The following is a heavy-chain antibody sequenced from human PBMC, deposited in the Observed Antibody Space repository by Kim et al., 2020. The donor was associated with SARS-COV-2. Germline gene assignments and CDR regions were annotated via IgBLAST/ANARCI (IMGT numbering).Heavy chain of an antibody. Sequence: GGSLRLSCVASGFTFDTYAMSWVRQAPGKGLEWVSVISGNGVNKFYADSARGRFTISRDNSKDTLYLQMNSLRDEDTALYYCAKVVVMDGYNYYYYYGM. CDR3: AKVVVMDGYNYYYYYGM. CDR2: ISGNGVNK. J-gene: IGHJ6*01. V-gene: IGHV3-23*01. D-gene: IGHD3-22*01. CDR1: GFTFDTYA.